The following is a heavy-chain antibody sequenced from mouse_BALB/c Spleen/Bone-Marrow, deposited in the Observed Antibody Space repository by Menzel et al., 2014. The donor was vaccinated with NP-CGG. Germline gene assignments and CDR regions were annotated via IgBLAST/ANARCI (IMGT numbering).Heavy chain of an antibody. CDR2: IDPANGNT. CDR1: GFNIKDTY. Sequence: VQLQQSGAELVKPGASVKLSCTASGFNIKDTYMHWVKQRPEQGLERIGRIDPANGNTKYDPKFQGKATITADTSSSTAYLQLISLSSEDTAVYYCARSRDYGSSYYAMDYWGQGTSVTVSS. V-gene: IGHV14-3*02. CDR3: ARSRDYGSSYYAMDY. J-gene: IGHJ4*01. D-gene: IGHD1-1*01.